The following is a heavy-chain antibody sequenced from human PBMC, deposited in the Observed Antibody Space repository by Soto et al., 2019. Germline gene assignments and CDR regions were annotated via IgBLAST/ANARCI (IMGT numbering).Heavy chain of an antibody. CDR1: GGTFSSYA. D-gene: IGHD6-13*01. J-gene: IGHJ4*02. CDR3: ARDRAAAGTVSVDY. V-gene: IGHV1-69*13. Sequence: SVKVSCKASGGTFSSYAISWVRQAPGQGLEWMGGIIPIFGTANYAQKFQGRVTITADESTSTAYMELSSLRSEDTAVYYCARDRAAAGTVSVDYWGQGTLVTVSS. CDR2: IIPIFGTA.